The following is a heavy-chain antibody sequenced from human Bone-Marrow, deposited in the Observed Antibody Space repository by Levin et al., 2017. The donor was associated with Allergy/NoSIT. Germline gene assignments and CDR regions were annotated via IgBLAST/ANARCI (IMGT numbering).Heavy chain of an antibody. J-gene: IGHJ4*02. V-gene: IGHV3-15*01. Sequence: GGSLRLSCAASRFSLSNAWMNWVRQAPGKGLEWIGRITSKTDGAATDYAAPLKGRFTISRDDSTNTLYLEMNSLKVEVTALYFCATQFQWWGQGTLVTVSS. D-gene: IGHD6-19*01. CDR1: RFSLSNAW. CDR3: ATQFQW. CDR2: ITSKTDGAAT.